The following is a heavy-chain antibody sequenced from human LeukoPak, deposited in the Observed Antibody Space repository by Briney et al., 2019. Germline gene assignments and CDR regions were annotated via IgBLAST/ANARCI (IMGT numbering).Heavy chain of an antibody. D-gene: IGHD2-15*01. Sequence: LTGGSLRLSCAASGFTLSSYAMSWVRQAPGKGLEWVAAISGSDGSTYYADSVKGRFTISGDNSKNTLDLQMNSLRAEDTAIYSCAKDSRDSNFRPGYYFDYWGQGTLVTVSS. V-gene: IGHV3-23*01. CDR3: AKDSRDSNFRPGYYFDY. CDR2: ISGSDGST. J-gene: IGHJ4*02. CDR1: GFTLSSYA.